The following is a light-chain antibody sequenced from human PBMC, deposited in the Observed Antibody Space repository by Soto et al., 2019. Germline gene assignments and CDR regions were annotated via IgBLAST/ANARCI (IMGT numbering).Light chain of an antibody. Sequence: EIVLTQSPGTLSLSPGERATLSCRASESVSSPYLAWYQQKPGQASRLLIHGASSRATGIPDRFSGSGSGPDFTFTIRRLEHEDFAEYYCQQFGSSWTFGQGTKVELK. CDR1: ESVSSPY. CDR3: QQFGSSWT. CDR2: GAS. V-gene: IGKV3-20*01. J-gene: IGKJ1*01.